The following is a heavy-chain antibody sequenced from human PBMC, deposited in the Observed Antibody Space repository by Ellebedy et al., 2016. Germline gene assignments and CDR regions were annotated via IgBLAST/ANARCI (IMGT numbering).Heavy chain of an antibody. CDR2: VGGSGDRT. CDR1: GFTFSTYA. CDR3: ARDPDTAMAKGYYGMDV. Sequence: GESLKISXSASGFTFSTYAMSWVRQAPGKGLEWVSNVGGSGDRTYYADSVKGRFIISRDNSKNSLYLQMNSLRAEDTAVYYCARDPDTAMAKGYYGMDVWGQGTTVSVSS. D-gene: IGHD5-18*01. J-gene: IGHJ6*02. V-gene: IGHV3-23*01.